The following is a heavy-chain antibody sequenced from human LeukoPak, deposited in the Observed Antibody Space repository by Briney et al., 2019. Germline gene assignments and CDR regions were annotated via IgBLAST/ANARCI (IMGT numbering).Heavy chain of an antibody. CDR2: ISHDGMNA. J-gene: IGHJ5*02. V-gene: IGHV3-23*01. CDR1: GLPFSGTA. Sequence: GGSLRLSCAASGLPFSGTAMSWVRQAPGKGLEWVSAISHDGMNAYYADSMKGRFTISRDNSKKTVSLEMSSLTAADTGVYYCAKDGAQYSSGPECDPRGQGALVTVSP. CDR3: AKDGAQYSSGPECDP. D-gene: IGHD6-19*01.